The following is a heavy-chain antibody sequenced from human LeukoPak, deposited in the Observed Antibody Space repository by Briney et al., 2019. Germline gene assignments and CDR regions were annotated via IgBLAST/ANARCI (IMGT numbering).Heavy chain of an antibody. CDR2: ISYDGSNK. D-gene: IGHD2-2*01. CDR3: ARGLGYCSSTSCPIDY. Sequence: GGSLRLSCAASGFTFSSYAMSWVRQAPGKGLEWVAVISYDGSNKYYADSVKGRFTISRDNSKNTLYLQMNSLRAEDTAVYYCARGLGYCSSTSCPIDYWGQGTLVTVSS. V-gene: IGHV3-30-3*01. CDR1: GFTFSSYA. J-gene: IGHJ4*02.